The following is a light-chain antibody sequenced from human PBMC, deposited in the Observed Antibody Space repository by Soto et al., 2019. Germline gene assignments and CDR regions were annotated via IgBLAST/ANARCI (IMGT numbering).Light chain of an antibody. J-gene: IGLJ2*01. CDR3: SSYSSSITVL. V-gene: IGLV2-14*01. CDR1: SSDVGAYNY. CDR2: EVS. Sequence: QSALTQPASVSGSPGQSITISCTGTSSDVGAYNYVSWYQQHPGKVPKLMIYEVSNWPSGVSNRFSGSKSGNTASLTISGLQAEDEADYYCSSYSSSITVLFGGGTKVTVL.